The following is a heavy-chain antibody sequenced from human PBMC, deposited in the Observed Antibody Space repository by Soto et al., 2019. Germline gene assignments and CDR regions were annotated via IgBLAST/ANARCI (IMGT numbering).Heavy chain of an antibody. J-gene: IGHJ4*02. Sequence: GGSLSLSCAASGFIVSTSYMNWVRQAPGKGLEWVSVIHTGGGAYYADSVKGRFIISRDDSKNTVYLQMNSLRAEDTAVYYCARDSYSVYWGQGTLVTVSS. CDR3: ARDSYSVY. CDR1: GFIVSTSY. V-gene: IGHV3-66*01. CDR2: IHTGGGA. D-gene: IGHD1-26*01.